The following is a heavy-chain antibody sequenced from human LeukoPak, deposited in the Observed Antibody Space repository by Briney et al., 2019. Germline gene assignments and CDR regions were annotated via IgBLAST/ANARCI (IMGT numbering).Heavy chain of an antibody. CDR2: IIPIFGTA. V-gene: IGHV1-69*05. D-gene: IGHD6-13*01. CDR3: ARRALYAAAQDY. CDR1: GGTFSSYA. J-gene: IGHJ4*02. Sequence: ASVKVSCKASGGTFSSYAISWVRQAPGQGLEWMGGIIPIFGTANYAQKFQGRVTITRDTSASTAYMELSSLRSEDTAVYYCARRALYAAAQDYWGQGTLVTVSS.